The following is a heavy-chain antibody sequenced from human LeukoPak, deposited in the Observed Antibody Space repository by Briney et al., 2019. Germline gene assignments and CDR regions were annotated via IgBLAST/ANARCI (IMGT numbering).Heavy chain of an antibody. J-gene: IGHJ4*02. CDR2: ISSNGGIT. Sequence: GGSLRLSCSASGFTFSNYAMHWVRQAPGKGLEYVSDISSNGGITYYADSVKGRFTVSRDNSKNMLYLQMNSLRAEDTAVYYCVKDKYPVVVAATLDYWGQGILVTVSS. CDR1: GFTFSNYA. CDR3: VKDKYPVVVAATLDY. V-gene: IGHV3-64D*09. D-gene: IGHD2-15*01.